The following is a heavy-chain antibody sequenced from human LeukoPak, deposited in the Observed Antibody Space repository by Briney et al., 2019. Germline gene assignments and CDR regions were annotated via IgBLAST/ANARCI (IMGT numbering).Heavy chain of an antibody. J-gene: IGHJ4*02. CDR1: GFTFTSSA. CDR3: AASRDGYNKFDY. CDR2: IVVGSGNT. Sequence: GASVKVSCKASGFTFTSSAVQWVRQARGQRLEWIGWIVVGSGNTNYAQKSQERVTITRDMSTSTAYMELSSLRSEDTAVYYCAASRDGYNKFDYWGQGTLVTVSS. D-gene: IGHD5-24*01. V-gene: IGHV1-58*01.